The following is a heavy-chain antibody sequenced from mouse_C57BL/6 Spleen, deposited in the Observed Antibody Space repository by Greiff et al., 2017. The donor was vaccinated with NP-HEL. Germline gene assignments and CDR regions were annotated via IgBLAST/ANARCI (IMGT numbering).Heavy chain of an antibody. CDR3: ARQGGYYGFAY. CDR1: GYTFSSYW. V-gene: IGHV1-55*01. CDR2: IYPGSGST. D-gene: IGHD2-3*01. J-gene: IGHJ3*01. Sequence: QLPGAELVKPGASVKMSCKASGYTFSSYWITWVKQRPGQGLEWIGDIYPGSGSTNYNEKFKSKATLTVDTSSSTAYMQLSSLTSEDSAVYYCARQGGYYGFAYWGQGTLVTVSA.